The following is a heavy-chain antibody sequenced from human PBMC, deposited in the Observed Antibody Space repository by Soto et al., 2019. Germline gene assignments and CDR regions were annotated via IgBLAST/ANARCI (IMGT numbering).Heavy chain of an antibody. Sequence: GGSLRLSCAASGFTFSSYGMHWVRQAPGKGLEWVAVILYDGSNKYYADSVKGRFTISRDNSKNTLYLQMNSLRAEDTAVYYCAKGLRYFDWLGNYYYYYGMDVWGQGTTVTVSS. D-gene: IGHD3-9*01. J-gene: IGHJ6*02. CDR2: ILYDGSNK. CDR1: GFTFSSYG. CDR3: AKGLRYFDWLGNYYYYYGMDV. V-gene: IGHV3-30*18.